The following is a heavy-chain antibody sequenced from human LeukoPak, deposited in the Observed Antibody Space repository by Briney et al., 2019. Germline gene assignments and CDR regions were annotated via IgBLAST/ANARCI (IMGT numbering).Heavy chain of an antibody. CDR1: GGSISSSSFY. J-gene: IGHJ4*02. CDR3: ARRFTMVRGIISFAYFDY. V-gene: IGHV4-39*01. D-gene: IGHD3-10*01. Sequence: SETLSPTCTVSGGSISSSSFYWGWVRQPPGKGLEWIGSIYYSGSTYYNPSLKSRVTISVDTSKNQFSLKLSSVTAADTAVYYCARRFTMVRGIISFAYFDYWGQGTLVTVSS. CDR2: IYYSGST.